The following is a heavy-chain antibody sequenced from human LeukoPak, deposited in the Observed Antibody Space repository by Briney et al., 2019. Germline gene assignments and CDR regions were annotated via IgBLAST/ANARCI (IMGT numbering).Heavy chain of an antibody. V-gene: IGHV3-74*01. CDR1: GFTLSSYW. J-gene: IGHJ3*02. Sequence: GGSLRLSCAASGFTLSSYWMHWVRQVPGKGLVWVSRINGDGSTTDYADSVKGRFTISRDNAKNTLYLQMNSLRAEDTAVYYCARDGLPAARDIWGQGTMVTVSS. CDR3: ARDGLPAARDI. CDR2: INGDGSTT. D-gene: IGHD6-6*01.